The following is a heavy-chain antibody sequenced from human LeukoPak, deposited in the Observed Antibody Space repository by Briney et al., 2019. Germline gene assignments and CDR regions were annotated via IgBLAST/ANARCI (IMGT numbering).Heavy chain of an antibody. Sequence: KSSETLSLTCAVSGGSISSSNWWSWVRQPPGKGLEWIGEIYHSGSTNYNPSLKSRVTISVDTSKNQFSLKLSSVTAADTAVYYCAREGVGWSNWFDPWGQGTLVTVSS. V-gene: IGHV4-4*02. CDR1: GGSISSSNW. J-gene: IGHJ5*02. CDR3: AREGVGWSNWFDP. CDR2: IYHSGST. D-gene: IGHD3-3*01.